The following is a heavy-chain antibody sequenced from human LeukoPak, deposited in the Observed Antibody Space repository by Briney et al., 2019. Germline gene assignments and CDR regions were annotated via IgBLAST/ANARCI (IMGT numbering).Heavy chain of an antibody. D-gene: IGHD3-10*01. CDR1: GGSISSGSYY. CDR3: ARERRGVYYGSGSYGNVFDY. CDR2: IYTSGST. V-gene: IGHV4-61*02. J-gene: IGHJ4*02. Sequence: PSETLSLTCTVSGGSISSGSYYWSWIRQPAGKGLEWIGRIYTSGSTNYNPSLKSRVTISVDTSKNQFSLKLSSVTAADTAVYYCARERRGVYYGSGSYGNVFDYWGQGTLVTVSS.